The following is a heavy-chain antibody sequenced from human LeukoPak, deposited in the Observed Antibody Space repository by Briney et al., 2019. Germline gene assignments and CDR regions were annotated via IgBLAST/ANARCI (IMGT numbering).Heavy chain of an antibody. J-gene: IGHJ4*02. CDR1: GFTFSSYS. D-gene: IGHD1-26*01. Sequence: GGSLRLSCAASGFTFSSYSMNWVRQAPGKGLEWVSSISSSSSYIYYADSVKGRFTISRDNAKNSLYLQMNSLRAEDTAVYYCAREGRGSGSPLDYWGQGTLVTVSS. CDR2: ISSSSSYI. V-gene: IGHV3-21*01. CDR3: AREGRGSGSPLDY.